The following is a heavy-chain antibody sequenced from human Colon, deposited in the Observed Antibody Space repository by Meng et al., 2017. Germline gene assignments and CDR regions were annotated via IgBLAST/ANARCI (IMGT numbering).Heavy chain of an antibody. V-gene: IGHV3-15*01. CDR3: ATDLRWELQYSFDY. Sequence: GGSLRLSCAASGFTFNTAWLTWVRQAPGKGLEWVGHIRSKPYGGTADYAAPVKGRFTISRDDSRDTFSLQMSSLKDEDTGVYFCATDLRWELQYSFDYWGQGILVTVS. J-gene: IGHJ4*02. CDR2: IRSKPYGGTA. CDR1: GFTFNTAW. D-gene: IGHD4-23*01.